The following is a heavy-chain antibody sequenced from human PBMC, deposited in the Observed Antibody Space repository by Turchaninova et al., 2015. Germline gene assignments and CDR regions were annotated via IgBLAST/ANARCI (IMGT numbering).Heavy chain of an antibody. J-gene: IGHJ4*02. CDR1: GYTFTGYY. CDR2: INPNSGDT. V-gene: IGHV1-2*02. Sequence: QVQLVQSGAEVKKPGASVKVSCKASGYTFTGYYIHWVRQAPGQGLGGKGWINPNSGDTNYEQMFQGRVTMTWDTSISTAYMELNRLRSDDTAVYYCARGGTDYWGQGTLVTVSS. CDR3: ARGGTDY.